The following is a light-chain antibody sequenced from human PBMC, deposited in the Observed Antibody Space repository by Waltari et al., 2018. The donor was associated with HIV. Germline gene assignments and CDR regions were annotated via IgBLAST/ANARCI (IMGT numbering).Light chain of an antibody. J-gene: IGKJ1*01. CDR2: GAS. V-gene: IGKV3-20*01. Sequence: EIVLTQSPGTLSLSPGEIATLSCRASQSVSSSYLAWFQQKPGQAPRLLIYGASSRATGIPDRFSGSGSGTDFTLTISRLEPEDSAVYYCQQYGSSPPWTFGQGTKVEIK. CDR1: QSVSSSY. CDR3: QQYGSSPPWT.